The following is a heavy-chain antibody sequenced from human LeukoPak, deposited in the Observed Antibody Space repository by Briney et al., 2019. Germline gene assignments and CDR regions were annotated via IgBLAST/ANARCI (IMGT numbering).Heavy chain of an antibody. J-gene: IGHJ3*02. CDR3: ARDHSSGWYRGAFDI. Sequence: PSETLSLTCTVSGGSISSYYWSWIRQPPGKGLEWIGYIYYSGSTNYNPSLKSRVTISVDTSKNQLSLKLSSVTAADTAMYYCARDHSSGWYRGAFDIWGQGTRLTVSS. D-gene: IGHD6-19*01. CDR2: IYYSGST. CDR1: GGSISSYY. V-gene: IGHV4-59*01.